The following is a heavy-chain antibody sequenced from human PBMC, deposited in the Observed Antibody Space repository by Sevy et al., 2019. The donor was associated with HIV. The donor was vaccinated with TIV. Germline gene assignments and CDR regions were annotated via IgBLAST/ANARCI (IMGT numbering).Heavy chain of an antibody. D-gene: IGHD6-6*01. CDR2: IRTKPYGGTA. Sequence: GGSLRLSCTASGFAFGDYAMTWIHQVPGKGLEWVGFIRTKPYGGTADYAASAKGRFTISRDDSKSIADLQMSNLKTEDTAVYYCSRGAFGSSAGIHYYGLDVWGQGTTVTVSS. CDR3: SRGAFGSSAGIHYYGLDV. J-gene: IGHJ6*02. CDR1: GFAFGDYA. V-gene: IGHV3-49*03.